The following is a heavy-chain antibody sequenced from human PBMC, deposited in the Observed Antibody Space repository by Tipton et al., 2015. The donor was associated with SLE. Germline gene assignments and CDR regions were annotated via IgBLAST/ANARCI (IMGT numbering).Heavy chain of an antibody. Sequence: TLSLTCAVYGGSFSGHQWSWIRQPPGKGLEWIGEINHSGGANYSPSLKRRVTMSVDTSKNQFSLKLTSVTAADTAVYYCARLNKVGAYYKYYYYYGMDVWGQGTTVTVSS. J-gene: IGHJ6*02. D-gene: IGHD1-26*01. CDR3: ARLNKVGAYYKYYYYYGMDV. V-gene: IGHV4-34*01. CDR2: INHSGGA. CDR1: GGSFSGHQ.